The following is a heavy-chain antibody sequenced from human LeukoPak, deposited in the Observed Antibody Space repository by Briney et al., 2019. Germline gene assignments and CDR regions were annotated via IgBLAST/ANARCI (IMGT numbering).Heavy chain of an antibody. V-gene: IGHV3-23*01. CDR3: AKEPGPQWLDGGWFDP. CDR2: ISGSGGST. D-gene: IGHD6-19*01. CDR1: GFTFSSYA. Sequence: GGSLRLSCAASGFTFSSYAMSWVRQAPGKXLEWVSAISGSGGSTYYADSVKGRFTISRDNSKNTLYLQMNSLRAEDTAVYYCAKEPGPQWLDGGWFDPWGQGTLVTVSS. J-gene: IGHJ5*02.